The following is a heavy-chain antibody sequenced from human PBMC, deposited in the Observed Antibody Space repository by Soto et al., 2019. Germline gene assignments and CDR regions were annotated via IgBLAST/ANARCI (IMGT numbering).Heavy chain of an antibody. CDR1: GFIFTNYA. J-gene: IGHJ3*01. Sequence: GGSLRLSCAASGFIFTNYALSWVRQAPGKGLEWVAGVRGSGDSSYYADSVKARFTVSRDNSRSTLYLQMSSLRAEDSAIYFCAKDADNDDYGVFDVWGQGTLVTVSS. CDR2: VRGSGDSS. D-gene: IGHD4-17*01. CDR3: AKDADNDDYGVFDV. V-gene: IGHV3-23*01.